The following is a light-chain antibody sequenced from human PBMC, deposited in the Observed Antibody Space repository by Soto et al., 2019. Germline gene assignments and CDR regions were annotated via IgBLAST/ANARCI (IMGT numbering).Light chain of an antibody. CDR2: GAS. Sequence: DIQVTQSPSSLSASVGDRVTITCRASQSIGTYLNWYHQKPGKAPQLLIYGASTLQSGVPSRFSGSGSGTHFTLTINSLQPEDFGTFSCQQSYSPPTFGQGTKVDIK. CDR3: QQSYSPPT. V-gene: IGKV1-39*01. J-gene: IGKJ1*01. CDR1: QSIGTY.